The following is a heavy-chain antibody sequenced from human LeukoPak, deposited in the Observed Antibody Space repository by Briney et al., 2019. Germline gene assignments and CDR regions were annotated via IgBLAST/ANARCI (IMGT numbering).Heavy chain of an antibody. CDR2: IRESGGST. CDR3: AKTKPYGTTWYGGID. CDR1: GFTFSSYA. Sequence: GGSLRLSCVASGFTFSSYAMSWVRQALGKGLEWVSAIRESGGSTHYADSVKGRFTISRDNSKNTLYLQMNSLRAEDTAVYYCAKTKPYGTTWYGGIDWGQGALVTVSS. J-gene: IGHJ4*02. D-gene: IGHD6-13*01. V-gene: IGHV3-23*01.